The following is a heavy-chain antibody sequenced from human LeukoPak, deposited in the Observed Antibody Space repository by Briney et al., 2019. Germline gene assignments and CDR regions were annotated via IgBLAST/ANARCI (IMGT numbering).Heavy chain of an antibody. CDR2: IYYSGST. CDR1: GGSTSSSSYY. CDR3: ARHSGGRYYYDSSGLDY. V-gene: IGHV4-39*01. D-gene: IGHD3-22*01. Sequence: SETLSLTCTVSGGSTSSSSYYWGWIRQPPGKGLEWIGSIYYSGSTYYNPSLKSRVTISVDTSKNQFSLKLSSVTAADTAVYYCARHSGGRYYYDSSGLDYWGQGTLVTVSS. J-gene: IGHJ4*02.